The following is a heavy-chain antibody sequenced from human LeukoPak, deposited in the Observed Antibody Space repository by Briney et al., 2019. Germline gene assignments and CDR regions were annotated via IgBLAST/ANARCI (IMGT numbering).Heavy chain of an antibody. CDR3: ARRGRLGSSWYFDY. V-gene: IGHV1-2*06. D-gene: IGHD6-13*01. CDR1: GYTFTDYY. CDR2: INPKSGAT. Sequence: GASVKVSCKASGYTFTDYYIHWVRQAPGQGLEWMGRINPKSGATNYAQTSQGSVTITRDTSISTAYMELSSLRSDDTAVYYCARRGRLGSSWYFDYWGQGTLVTVSS. J-gene: IGHJ4*02.